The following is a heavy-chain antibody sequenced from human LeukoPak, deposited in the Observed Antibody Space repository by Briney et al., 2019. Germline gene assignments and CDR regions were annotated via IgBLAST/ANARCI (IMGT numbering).Heavy chain of an antibody. CDR3: ARDRIAWDY. CDR2: ISYDGSNR. CDR1: GFTFSSYA. D-gene: IGHD6-13*01. V-gene: IGHV3-30*04. J-gene: IGHJ4*02. Sequence: GSLRLSCAASGFTFSSYAMHWVRQAPGKGLEWVAVISYDGSNRYYADSVKGRFTISRDNSKNTLYLQMNSLRAEDTAVYYCARDRIAWDYWGQGTLVTVSS.